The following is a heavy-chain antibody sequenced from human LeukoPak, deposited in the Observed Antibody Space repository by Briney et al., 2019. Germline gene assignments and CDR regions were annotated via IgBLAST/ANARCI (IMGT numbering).Heavy chain of an antibody. D-gene: IGHD5-12*01. J-gene: IGHJ4*02. V-gene: IGHV3-21*01. Sequence: GGSLRLSCAASGFTFSSYSMTWVRQAPGKGLEWVSSISSSSSYLYYADSVKGRFTISRDNAKNSLYLQMNSLRAEDTAVYYCARGGRGYSGYEVDYWGQETLVTVSS. CDR1: GFTFSSYS. CDR3: ARGGRGYSGYEVDY. CDR2: ISSSSSYL.